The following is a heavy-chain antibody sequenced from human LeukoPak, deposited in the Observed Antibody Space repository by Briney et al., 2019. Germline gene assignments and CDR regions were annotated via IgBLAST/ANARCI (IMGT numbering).Heavy chain of an antibody. D-gene: IGHD3-9*01. CDR2: LSHVVNNK. CDR1: VFTFSTHA. V-gene: IGHV3-30*16. Sequence: GRTLRLSRVASVFTFSTHAMLGARQAPGKGREGGAVLSHVVNNKKCADTVKGRFTSSRDNSRNTLFLQSNRRRVEDTALYFCAGDGYDSLTGYYAYHFDYWGQGTLVTVSS. CDR3: AGDGYDSLTGYYAYHFDY. J-gene: IGHJ4*02.